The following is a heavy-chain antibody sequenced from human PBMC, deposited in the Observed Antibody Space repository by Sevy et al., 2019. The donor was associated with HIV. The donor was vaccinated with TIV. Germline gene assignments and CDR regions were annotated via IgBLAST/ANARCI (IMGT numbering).Heavy chain of an antibody. Sequence: SETLYLTCSVSGGSISSYFWTWVRHSPGKGLEWIGNIYFTGNTDYSPALKSRVILSLDTSKSQFSLTLKSVTAADTAIYFCARDSTTRPRVLDYWGQGTLVTVSS. CDR3: ARDSTTRPRVLDY. CDR1: GGSISSYF. V-gene: IGHV4-59*01. D-gene: IGHD1-1*01. J-gene: IGHJ4*02. CDR2: IYFTGNT.